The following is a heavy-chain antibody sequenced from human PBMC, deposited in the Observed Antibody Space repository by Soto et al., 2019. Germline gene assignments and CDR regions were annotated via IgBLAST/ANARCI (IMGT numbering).Heavy chain of an antibody. CDR1: GYTFNGYY. D-gene: IGHD6-6*01. J-gene: IGHJ4*02. CDR2: INPSGDST. Sequence: ASVKVSCKASGYTFNGYYMHWVRQAARQGLEWMGIINPSGDSTTYAQKFQGRVTMPRDTSTSTVYMELSSLRSEDPAVYYCARDPRSSSSNYYFDSWGQGTRVTVSS. CDR3: ARDPRSSSSNYYFDS. V-gene: IGHV1-46*02.